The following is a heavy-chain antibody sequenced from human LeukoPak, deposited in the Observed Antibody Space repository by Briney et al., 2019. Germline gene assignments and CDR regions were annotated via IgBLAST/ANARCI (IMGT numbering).Heavy chain of an antibody. Sequence: GGSLRLSCAASGFTFDDYTMHWVRQAPGKGLEWVSLITWDGGSTYYADSVKGRFTISRDNSKNSLYLQMNSLRAEDTALYYCAKGKNTGSYLSHVDYWGQGTLVTVSS. J-gene: IGHJ4*02. D-gene: IGHD3-10*01. CDR3: AKGKNTGSYLSHVDY. CDR1: GFTFDDYT. CDR2: ITWDGGST. V-gene: IGHV3-43*01.